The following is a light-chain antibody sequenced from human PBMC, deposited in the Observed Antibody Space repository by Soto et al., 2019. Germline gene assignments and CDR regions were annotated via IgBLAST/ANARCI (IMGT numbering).Light chain of an antibody. CDR2: EVN. V-gene: IGLV2-14*01. CDR1: STDVGGYKY. Sequence: QSVLTQPASVSGSPGQSITISCTGTSTDVGGYKYVSWYQQHPGTAPKLMIFEVNGRPSGVSDRFSGSKSGNTASLTISGHQLDDEADYYCSSLSSSSTPYVFGTGTKVTVL. CDR3: SSLSSSSTPYV. J-gene: IGLJ1*01.